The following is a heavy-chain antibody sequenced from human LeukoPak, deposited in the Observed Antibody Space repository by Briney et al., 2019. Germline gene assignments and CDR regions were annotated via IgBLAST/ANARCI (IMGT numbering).Heavy chain of an antibody. CDR1: GFTFSIFS. CDR2: TSYDGSNK. V-gene: IGHV3-30*18. CDR3: AKDLGSSGLDY. J-gene: IGHJ4*02. Sequence: PGGSLRLSCAATGFTFSIFSIHWVRQAPGKGLEWVAVTSYDGSNKYYADSVKGRFTISRDNSKNTLYLQMNSLRAEDTAVYYCAKDLGSSGLDYWGQGTLVTVSS. D-gene: IGHD3-22*01.